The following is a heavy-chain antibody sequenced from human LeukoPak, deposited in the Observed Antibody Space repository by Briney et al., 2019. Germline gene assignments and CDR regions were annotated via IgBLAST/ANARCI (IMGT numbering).Heavy chain of an antibody. CDR2: IRTKVNSYAT. V-gene: IGHV3-73*01. Sequence: TGGYLRLSCAASGFTFSGSGMHWVRQASGKGLEWIGRIRTKVNSYATAYAASVKGRFTISRDDSKNTAYLQMDSLKTEDTAVYYCSRGISGYGMDVWGQGTTVTVSS. D-gene: IGHD6-13*01. CDR3: SRGISGYGMDV. J-gene: IGHJ6*02. CDR1: GFTFSGSG.